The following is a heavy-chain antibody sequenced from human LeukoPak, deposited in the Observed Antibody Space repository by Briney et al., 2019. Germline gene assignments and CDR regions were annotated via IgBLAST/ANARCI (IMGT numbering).Heavy chain of an antibody. CDR3: ARDLNRVDYYYYYYMDV. CDR1: GGSISSSSYY. Sequence: SETLSLTCTVSGGSISSSSYYWGWIRQPPGKGLEWIGSIYYSGSTYYNPSLKSRVTISVDTSKNQFSLKLSSVTAADTAVYYCARDLNRVDYYYYYYMDVWGKGTTVTVSS. D-gene: IGHD2-15*01. J-gene: IGHJ6*03. CDR2: IYYSGST. V-gene: IGHV4-39*07.